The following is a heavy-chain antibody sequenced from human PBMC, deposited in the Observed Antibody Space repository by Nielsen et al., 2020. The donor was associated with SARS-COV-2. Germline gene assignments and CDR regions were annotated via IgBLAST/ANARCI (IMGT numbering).Heavy chain of an antibody. CDR3: AKDRYHTPMDGRGGNFDY. J-gene: IGHJ4*02. Sequence: GGSLRLSCAASGFTFDDYAMHWVRQAPGKGLEWVAHINWNSGNIGYADSVQGRFSISRDSAKNSLYLQMNSLRPEDTALYYCAKDRYHTPMDGRGGNFDYWGQGTLVTVFS. V-gene: IGHV3-9*01. CDR2: INWNSGNI. CDR1: GFTFDDYA. D-gene: IGHD5-18*01.